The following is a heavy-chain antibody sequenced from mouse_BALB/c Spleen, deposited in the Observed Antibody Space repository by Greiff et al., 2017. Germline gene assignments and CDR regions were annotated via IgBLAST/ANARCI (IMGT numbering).Heavy chain of an antibody. Sequence: QVQLKESGPGLVAPSQSLSITCTVSGFSLTGYGVNWVRQPPGKGLEWLGMIWGDGSTDYNSALKSRLSISKDNSKSQVFLKMNSLQTDDTARYYCARAYGSSTLAWFAYWGQGTLVTVSA. CDR2: IWGDGST. J-gene: IGHJ3*01. V-gene: IGHV2-6-7*01. CDR3: ARAYGSSTLAWFAY. CDR1: GFSLTGYG. D-gene: IGHD1-1*01.